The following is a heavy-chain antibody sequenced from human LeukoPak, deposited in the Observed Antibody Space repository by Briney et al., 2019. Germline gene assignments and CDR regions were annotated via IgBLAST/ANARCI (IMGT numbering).Heavy chain of an antibody. V-gene: IGHV2-5*01. Sequence: SGPTLVKPTQTLTLTCTFSGFSLSTRGVGVGWIRQPPGKALEWLALIYWNDDNRYSPSLKSRLTITKDTSKNRVVLTMTNMDPVDTARYYCAHGSGWLYDYWGQGTLVTVSS. J-gene: IGHJ4*02. CDR3: AHGSGWLYDY. D-gene: IGHD6-19*01. CDR2: IYWNDDN. CDR1: GFSLSTRGVG.